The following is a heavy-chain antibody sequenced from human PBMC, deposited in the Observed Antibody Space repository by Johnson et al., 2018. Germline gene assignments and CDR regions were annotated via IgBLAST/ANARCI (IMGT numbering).Heavy chain of an antibody. D-gene: IGHD3-22*01. CDR1: GFTFDDYA. Sequence: EVQLVESGGGLVQPGGSXRLSCAASGFTFDDYAMHWVRQAPGKGLEGVSGISWNSGSIGYADSVKGRFTISSDNAKNSLHLQTYSLRAEDTAVYYCERESAGLPGYFLYGMDVWGQGTTVTVSS. J-gene: IGHJ6*02. V-gene: IGHV3-9*01. CDR2: ISWNSGSI. CDR3: ERESAGLPGYFLYGMDV.